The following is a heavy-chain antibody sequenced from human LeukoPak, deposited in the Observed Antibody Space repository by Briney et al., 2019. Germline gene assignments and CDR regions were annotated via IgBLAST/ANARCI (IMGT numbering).Heavy chain of an antibody. CDR3: ARSGRGTYYYFDL. V-gene: IGHV1-2*02. D-gene: IGHD5-12*01. Sequence: ASVKVSCKASGYTFTDYYLHWLRQAPGQGLEWMGWMHPNSGGTNYAQNFQGRVTMTRDTSITTAYMELSRLTSDDTAVYYCARSGRGTYYYFDLWGQGTLVTVSS. CDR1: GYTFTDYY. CDR2: MHPNSGGT. J-gene: IGHJ4*02.